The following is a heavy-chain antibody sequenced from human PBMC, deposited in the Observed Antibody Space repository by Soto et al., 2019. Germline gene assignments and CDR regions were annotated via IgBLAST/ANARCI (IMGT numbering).Heavy chain of an antibody. CDR1: GFTFSSYA. Sequence: QVQLVESGGGVVQPGRSLRLSCAASGFTFSSYAMHWVRQAPGKGVEWVAVISYDGSNKYYADSVKGRFTISRDNSKNTLYLQMNSLRAEDTAVYYCARCRAGSGYYYWGQGTVVTVSS. J-gene: IGHJ4*02. CDR3: ARCRAGSGYYY. V-gene: IGHV3-30-3*01. D-gene: IGHD3-22*01. CDR2: ISYDGSNK.